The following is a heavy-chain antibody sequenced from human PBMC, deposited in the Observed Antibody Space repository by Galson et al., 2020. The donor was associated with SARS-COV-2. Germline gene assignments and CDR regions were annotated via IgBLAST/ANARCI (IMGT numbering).Heavy chain of an antibody. Sequence: GGSLRLSCAASGFTFDDYAMHWVRQAPGKGLEWVSGISWNSGSIGYADSVKGRFTISRDNAKNSLYLQMNSLRAEDTALYYCAKGGIAVAGNEPAGDYWGQGTLVTVSS. CDR1: GFTFDDYA. J-gene: IGHJ4*02. D-gene: IGHD6-19*01. CDR2: ISWNSGSI. V-gene: IGHV3-9*01. CDR3: AKGGIAVAGNEPAGDY.